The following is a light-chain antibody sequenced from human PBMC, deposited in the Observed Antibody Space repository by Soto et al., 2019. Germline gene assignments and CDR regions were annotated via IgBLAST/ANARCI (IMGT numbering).Light chain of an antibody. V-gene: IGLV2-14*01. CDR3: SSYTSSTTLGV. CDR2: EVS. J-gene: IGLJ3*02. CDR1: NSDVGGYDY. Sequence: QSALTQPASVSGSPGQSITISCTGTNSDVGGYDYVSWCQQHPGKAPKLMIYEVSHRPSGVSNRFSGSRSGNTASLTISGLQAEDEADYYCSSYTSSTTLGVFGGGTKVTVL.